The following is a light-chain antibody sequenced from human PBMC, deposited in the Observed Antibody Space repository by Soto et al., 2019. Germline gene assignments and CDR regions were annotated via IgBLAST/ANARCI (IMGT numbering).Light chain of an antibody. CDR1: QSVTSR. CDR3: QQYNSYSFT. J-gene: IGKJ4*01. Sequence: DIQMTQSPSTLSASVGDRVTITCRASQSVTSRLAWYQQKPGKAPKLLIYGASNLESGVPSRFSGSGSGTEFTLTISSLQPDDFATYFCQQYNSYSFTFGGGTTVEIK. CDR2: GAS. V-gene: IGKV1-5*01.